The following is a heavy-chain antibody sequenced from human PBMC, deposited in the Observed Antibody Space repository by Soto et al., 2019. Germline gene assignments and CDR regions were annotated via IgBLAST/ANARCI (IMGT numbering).Heavy chain of an antibody. CDR2: INPNSGGT. D-gene: IGHD1-26*01. Sequence: ASVKVSCKASGYTFTGYYMHWVRQAPGQGLEWMGWINPNSGGTNYAQKFQGRVTMTRDTSISTAYMELSRLRSDDTAVYYCARGEFSGSYHPYYFDYWGQGTLVTGSS. V-gene: IGHV1-2*02. CDR1: GYTFTGYY. CDR3: ARGEFSGSYHPYYFDY. J-gene: IGHJ4*02.